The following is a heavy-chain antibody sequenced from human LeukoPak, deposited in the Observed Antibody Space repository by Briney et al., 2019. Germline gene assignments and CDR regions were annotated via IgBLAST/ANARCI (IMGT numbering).Heavy chain of an antibody. V-gene: IGHV4-34*01. CDR3: AREKFVVAPAAILEMFGWFDP. Sequence: SETLSLTCAVYGGSFSGYYWSWIRQPPVKGLEWIGEINHSGSTNYNPSLKSRVTISVDTSKNQFSLKLSSVTAADTAVYYCAREKFVVAPAAILEMFGWFDPWGQGTLVTVSS. CDR1: GGSFSGYY. D-gene: IGHD2-2*02. CDR2: INHSGST. J-gene: IGHJ5*02.